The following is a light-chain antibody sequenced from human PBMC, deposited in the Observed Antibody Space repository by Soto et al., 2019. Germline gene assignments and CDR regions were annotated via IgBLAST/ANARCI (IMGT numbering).Light chain of an antibody. Sequence: QSMLPQPPSASGTPGQSVTISCSGSSYKIESNTVNWYQHLPGTAPKLLIYSNSQRPSGVPDRFSGSKSGTSASLAISGLQSEDEADYSCAAWDDSLKGRVFGTGTKVTVL. CDR2: SNS. CDR3: AAWDDSLKGRV. V-gene: IGLV1-44*01. J-gene: IGLJ1*01. CDR1: SYKIESNT.